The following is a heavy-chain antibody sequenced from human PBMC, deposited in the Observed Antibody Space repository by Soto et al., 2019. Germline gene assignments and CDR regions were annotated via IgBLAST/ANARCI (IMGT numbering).Heavy chain of an antibody. CDR3: ATLLYYYDSSGSKRDY. V-gene: IGHV4-59*12. CDR2: IYYSGST. J-gene: IGHJ4*02. Sequence: PSETLSLTCTVSGGSISSYYWSWIRQPPGKGLEWIGYIYYSGSTNYNPSLKSRVTISVDTSKNQFSLKLSSVTAADTAVYYCATLLYYYDSSGSKRDYWGQGTLVTVSS. CDR1: GGSISSYY. D-gene: IGHD3-22*01.